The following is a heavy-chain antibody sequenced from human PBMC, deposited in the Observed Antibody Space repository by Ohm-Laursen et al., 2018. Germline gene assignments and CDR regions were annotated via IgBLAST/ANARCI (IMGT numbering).Heavy chain of an antibody. V-gene: IGHV4-59*01. CDR1: GGSISSYY. Sequence: PPGTLSLTCTVSGGSISSYYWSWIRQPPGKGLEWIGYIYYSGSTNYNPSLKSRVTISVGTSKNQFSLKLSSVTAADTAVYYCARGGAAAGTGFDYWGQGTLVTVSS. CDR3: ARGGAAAGTGFDY. D-gene: IGHD6-13*01. CDR2: IYYSGST. J-gene: IGHJ4*02.